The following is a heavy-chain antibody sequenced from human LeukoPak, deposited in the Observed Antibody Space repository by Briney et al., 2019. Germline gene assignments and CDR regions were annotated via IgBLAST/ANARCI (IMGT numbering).Heavy chain of an antibody. V-gene: IGHV1-24*01. CDR2: FDPEDGET. Sequence: ASVKVSCKVSGYTLTELSMHWVRQAPGKGLGGMGGFDPEDGETIYAQKFQGRVTMTEDTSTDTAYMELSSLRSEDTAVYYCATDLLRGDSSGWYVFQHWGQGTLVTVSS. D-gene: IGHD6-19*01. CDR1: GYTLTELS. J-gene: IGHJ1*01. CDR3: ATDLLRGDSSGWYVFQH.